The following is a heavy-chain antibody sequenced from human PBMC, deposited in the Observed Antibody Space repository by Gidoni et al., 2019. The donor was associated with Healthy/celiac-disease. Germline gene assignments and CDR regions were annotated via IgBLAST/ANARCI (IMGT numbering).Heavy chain of an antibody. CDR1: GFSFFSYA. D-gene: IGHD1-26*01. CDR3: AKDLYSGSYFDY. J-gene: IGHJ4*02. CDR2: SGGSGGST. V-gene: IGHV3-23*01. Sequence: EVQLLESGGGLVQPGGSLRLSCAASGFSFFSYAISWVGQARGRGLEWVSASGGSGGSTYYADCVKGRFSNSRDNSKNTLKLKMSSLRAEDKDVYYCAKDLYSGSYFDYWGQGTLVTVSS.